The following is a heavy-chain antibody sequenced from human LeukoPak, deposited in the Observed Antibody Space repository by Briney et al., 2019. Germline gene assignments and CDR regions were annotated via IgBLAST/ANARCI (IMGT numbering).Heavy chain of an antibody. J-gene: IGHJ5*02. CDR3: ARAGAAALSSLRP. V-gene: IGHV3-48*04. CDR2: ISSSSTTI. Sequence: GGSLRLSCTTSGFSFNTYSMSWVRQTPGKGLEWVSSISSSSTTIYYADSVKGRFTISRDNAKNSLYLQMNSLRAEDTAVYYCARAGAAALSSLRPWGQGTLVTVSS. CDR1: GFSFNTYS. D-gene: IGHD6-13*01.